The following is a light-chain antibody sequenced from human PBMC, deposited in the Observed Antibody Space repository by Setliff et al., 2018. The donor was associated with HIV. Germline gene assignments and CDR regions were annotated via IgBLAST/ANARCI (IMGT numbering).Light chain of an antibody. CDR1: QSVSSSY. J-gene: IGKJ3*01. Sequence: EIVLTQSPGTLSLSPGERATLSCRTSQSVSSSYLAWYQQKPGQAPRLLIYGASTRATGIPDRFSGSGSGTDFTLTISRLEPEDFAMYYCQQYNSSPSIFTFGPGTKVDIK. CDR3: QQYNSSPSIFT. V-gene: IGKV3-20*01. CDR2: GAS.